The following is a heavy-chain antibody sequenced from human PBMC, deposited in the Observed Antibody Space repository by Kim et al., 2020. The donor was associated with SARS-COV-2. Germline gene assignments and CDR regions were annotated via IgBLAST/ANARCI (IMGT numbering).Heavy chain of an antibody. CDR2: T. D-gene: IGHD4-4*01. J-gene: IGHJ3*02. Sequence: TYSSPTLKSRVHKSIDTSRNQFSLRLSSVTAADTAVYYCARGNSDAFDIWGQGTMVTVSS. V-gene: IGHV4-31*02. CDR3: ARGNSDAFDI.